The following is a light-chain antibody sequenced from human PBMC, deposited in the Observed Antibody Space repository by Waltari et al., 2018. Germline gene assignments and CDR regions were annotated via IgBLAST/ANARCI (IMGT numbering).Light chain of an antibody. V-gene: IGLV4-69*01. CDR1: SGHTSYA. CDR2: VNRDGEH. CDR3: QTWDTNIVV. Sequence: QLLVTQSPSASASLGASVKLTCTLSSGHTSYAIAWHQNQSEKGPQFLMCVNRDGEHTKGYGIPERFSGSSSGAERDLTIDGLQSEDEADYYCQTWDTNIVVFGGGTKVTVL. J-gene: IGLJ2*01.